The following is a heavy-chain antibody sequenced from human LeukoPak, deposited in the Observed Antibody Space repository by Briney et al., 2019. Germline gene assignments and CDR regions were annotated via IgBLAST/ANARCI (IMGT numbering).Heavy chain of an antibody. Sequence: SETLSLTCAVYGGSFSGYYWAWIRQPPGKGLEWIGSVYYTGSTYYMSSLKSRVTISADTSKNLFSLKVNSMTAADTAVYYCARHGPPMQRQFYDSWGQGTLVTVSS. J-gene: IGHJ5*01. D-gene: IGHD5-24*01. CDR3: ARHGPPMQRQFYDS. CDR2: VYYTGST. CDR1: GGSFSGYY. V-gene: IGHV4-39*01.